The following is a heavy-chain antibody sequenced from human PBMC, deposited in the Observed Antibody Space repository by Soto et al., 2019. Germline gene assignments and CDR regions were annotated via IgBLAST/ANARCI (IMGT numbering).Heavy chain of an antibody. CDR1: GFTFSDYG. J-gene: IGHJ4*01. CDR3: ARVSKTSEDDY. Sequence: EVQLVESGGGLVQPGGSLRLSCSVSGFTFSDYGVNWVRQAPGKGLEWISYISSGSDTIYYAESVQGRFTISRDDAKNSLFLQMNNLRNEDTAVYYCARVSKTSEDDYWGHGTLVTVSS. V-gene: IGHV3-48*02. CDR2: ISSGSDTI.